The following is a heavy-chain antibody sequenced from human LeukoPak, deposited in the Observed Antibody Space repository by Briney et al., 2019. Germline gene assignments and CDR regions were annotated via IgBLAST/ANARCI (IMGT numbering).Heavy chain of an antibody. CDR1: GGSISSSSYY. V-gene: IGHV4-39*01. D-gene: IGHD6-6*01. CDR3: ALSIAAPTDYFDY. Sequence: SETLSLTCTVSGGSISSSSYYWGWIRQPPGKGLEWIGSIYYSGSTYYNPSLKSRVTISVDTSKNQFSLKLSSVTAADTAVYYCALSIAAPTDYFDYWGQGTLVTVSS. J-gene: IGHJ4*02. CDR2: IYYSGST.